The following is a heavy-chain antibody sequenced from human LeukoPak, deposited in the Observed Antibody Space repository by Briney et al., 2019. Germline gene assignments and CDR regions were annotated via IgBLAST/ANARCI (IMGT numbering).Heavy chain of an antibody. CDR1: GFTFSSYA. Sequence: GGSLRLSCAASGFTFSSYAMSWVRQAPGKGLEWVSAISGSGGSTYYADSVKGRFTISRDNSKNTLYLQMNSLGAEDTAVYYCAKDTVADYYGSSGYFHWGQGTLVTVSS. CDR2: ISGSGGST. V-gene: IGHV3-23*01. D-gene: IGHD3-22*01. J-gene: IGHJ4*02. CDR3: AKDTVADYYGSSGYFH.